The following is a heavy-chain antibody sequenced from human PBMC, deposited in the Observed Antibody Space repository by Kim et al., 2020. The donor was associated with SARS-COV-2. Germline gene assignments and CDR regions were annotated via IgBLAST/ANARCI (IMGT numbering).Heavy chain of an antibody. V-gene: IGHV1-2*02. Sequence: ASVKVSCKASGYTFTGYFMHWVRQAPGQGLEWMGWIDPNSGGTNYAQKFQGRVTMTRDTSISTAYMELSRLRSDDTAVYYCARGREIVREPNHPDAAFDIWGQGTMVTVSS. CDR2: IDPNSGGT. J-gene: IGHJ3*02. D-gene: IGHD2-15*01. CDR3: ARGREIVREPNHPDAAFDI. CDR1: GYTFTGYF.